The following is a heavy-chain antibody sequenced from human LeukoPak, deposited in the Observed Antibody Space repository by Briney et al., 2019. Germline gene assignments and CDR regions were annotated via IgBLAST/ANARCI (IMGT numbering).Heavy chain of an antibody. CDR3: ARGPVVPSATYFFDY. CDR1: GFTFSTYA. V-gene: IGHV3-23*01. D-gene: IGHD2-2*01. J-gene: IGHJ4*02. Sequence: GGSLTLSCTASGFTFSTYAMTWIRQAPGKGLEWVSAISGNGGSTYSAASMKGRFTISRDNSKNSLYLQMNSLTAEDTAVYYCARGPVVPSATYFFDYWGQGNLVVVSS. CDR2: ISGNGGST.